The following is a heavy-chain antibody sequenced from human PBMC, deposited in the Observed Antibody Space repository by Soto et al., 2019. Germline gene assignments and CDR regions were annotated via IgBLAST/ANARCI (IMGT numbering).Heavy chain of an antibody. V-gene: IGHV1-2*02. CDR1: GYTFTGYY. CDR3: ARAFLIGSSGYYRLDFDI. CDR2: INPNSGGT. D-gene: IGHD3-22*01. J-gene: IGHJ3*02. Sequence: GASVKVSCKASGYTFTGYYMHWVRQAPGQGLEWMGWINPNSGGTNYAQKFQGRVTMTRDTSISTAYMELSRLRSDDTAVYYCARAFLIGSSGYYRLDFDIWGQGTMVTVS.